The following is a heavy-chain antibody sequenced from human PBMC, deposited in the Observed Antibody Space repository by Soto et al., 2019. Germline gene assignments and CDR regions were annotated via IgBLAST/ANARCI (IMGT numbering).Heavy chain of an antibody. CDR3: ARGNYISSWSPGYMDV. J-gene: IGHJ6*03. CDR2: ISWNSNRV. D-gene: IGHD6-13*01. CDR1: GFRFDDYV. Sequence: EVELATSGGGVAQPGRSLRLTCAGSGFRFDDYVMYWVCQAPGKGLEWVAGISWNSNRVAYGESVEGRFTIARDNAKKSVFLQMDSLRGEDTALYFCARGNYISSWSPGYMDVWGTGVTVTVSS. V-gene: IGHV3-9*01.